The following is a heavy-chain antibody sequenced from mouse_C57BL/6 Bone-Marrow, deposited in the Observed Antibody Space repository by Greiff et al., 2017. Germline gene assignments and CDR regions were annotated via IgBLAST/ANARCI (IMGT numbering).Heavy chain of an antibody. D-gene: IGHD2-1*01. V-gene: IGHV1-64*01. CDR1: GYTFTSYW. CDR3: ASYYGNSYWYFDV. CDR2: IHPNSGST. Sequence: VQLQQSGAELVKPGASVKLSCKASGYTFTSYWMHWVKQRPGQGLEWIGMIHPNSGSTNYNEKFKSKATLTVDKSSRTAYMQLSSLTSEDSAVYYCASYYGNSYWYFDVWGTGTTVTVSS. J-gene: IGHJ1*03.